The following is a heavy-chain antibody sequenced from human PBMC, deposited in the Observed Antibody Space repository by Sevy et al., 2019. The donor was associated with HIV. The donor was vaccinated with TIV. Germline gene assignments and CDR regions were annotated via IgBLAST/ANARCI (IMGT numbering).Heavy chain of an antibody. CDR1: EFTFSSYA. D-gene: IGHD2-15*01. V-gene: IGHV3-23*01. CDR3: AKAFCSGGTCPRDYYYYGMDV. Sequence: GGSLRLSCSASEFTFSSYAMSWVRQAPGKGLEWVSSISGSGRFTYYADFVEGRFIISSDNSKNTLSVQMNSLRAEDTAVYYCAKAFCSGGTCPRDYYYYGMDVWGQGTTVTVSS. CDR2: ISGSGRFT. J-gene: IGHJ6*02.